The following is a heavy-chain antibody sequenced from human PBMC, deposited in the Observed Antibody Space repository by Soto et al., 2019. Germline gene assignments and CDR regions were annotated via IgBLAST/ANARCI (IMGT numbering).Heavy chain of an antibody. CDR1: GGSFSDYY. V-gene: IGHV4-34*01. D-gene: IGHD2-2*01. Sequence: QVQLQQGGAGLLKPSETLSLTCTVYGGSFSDYYWSWIRQPPVTGLEWVGEINHSGSTIYNPSLMSRVTISVDTSNKQFSLLMSSETAADAAVYYCARGTYPGSTSARYYYYYYMVVWGKGTTVTFPS. J-gene: IGHJ6*03. CDR3: ARGTYPGSTSARYYYYYYMVV. CDR2: INHSGST.